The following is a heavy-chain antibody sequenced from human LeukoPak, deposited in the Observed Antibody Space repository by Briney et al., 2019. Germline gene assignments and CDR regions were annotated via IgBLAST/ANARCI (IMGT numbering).Heavy chain of an antibody. CDR2: ISSSSSYI. CDR3: ARDGAVTGAFDI. J-gene: IGHJ3*02. D-gene: IGHD3-3*01. Sequence: PGGSLRLSCAASGFTFSSYSMNWVRKAPGKGLEWVSSISSSSSYIYYADSVKGRFTISRDNAKNSLYLQMNSLRAEDTAVYYCARDGAVTGAFDIWGQGTMVTVSS. CDR1: GFTFSSYS. V-gene: IGHV3-21*01.